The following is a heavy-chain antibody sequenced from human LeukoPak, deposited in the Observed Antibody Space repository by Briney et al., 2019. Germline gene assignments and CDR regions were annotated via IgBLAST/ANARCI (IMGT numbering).Heavy chain of an antibody. V-gene: IGHV3-13*01. CDR3: ARDRRWVDRSSGWYRFDY. CDR2: IGTAGDT. Sequence: PGGSLRLSCAASGFTFSSYDMHWVRQATGKGLEWVSAIGTAGDTYYPGSVKGRFTISRENAKNSLYLQMNSLRAGDTAVYYCARDRRWVDRSSGWYRFDYWGQGTLVTVSS. CDR1: GFTFSSYD. D-gene: IGHD6-19*01. J-gene: IGHJ4*02.